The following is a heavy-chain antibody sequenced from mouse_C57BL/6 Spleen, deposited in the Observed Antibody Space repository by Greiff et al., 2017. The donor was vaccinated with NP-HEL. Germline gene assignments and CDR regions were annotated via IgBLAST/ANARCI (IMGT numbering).Heavy chain of an antibody. CDR2: IRSKSNNYAT. CDR3: VRQYGYDPFDD. D-gene: IGHD2-2*01. V-gene: IGHV10-1*01. J-gene: IGHJ2*01. Sequence: EVQLVESGGGLVQPKGSLKLSCAASGFSFNTYAMNWVRQAPGKGLEWVARIRSKSNNYATYYADSVKDRFTISRDDSESMLYLQMNNLKTEDTAMYYCVRQYGYDPFDDWGQGTTLTVSS. CDR1: GFSFNTYA.